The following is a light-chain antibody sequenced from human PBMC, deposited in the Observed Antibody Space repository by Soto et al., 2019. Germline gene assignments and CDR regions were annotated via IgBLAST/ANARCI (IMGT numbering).Light chain of an antibody. V-gene: IGKV3-20*01. CDR2: DTS. CDR3: QQFGNSLYT. Sequence: DIVLTQSPATLSLSPGERATLSCKASQSVSSSHLAWYQQKVGQPPRLLLHDTSTRATGVPDRFSGSGSATDFTLTISRLEPEDFAVYYCQQFGNSLYTFGQGTKLDIK. J-gene: IGKJ2*01. CDR1: QSVSSSH.